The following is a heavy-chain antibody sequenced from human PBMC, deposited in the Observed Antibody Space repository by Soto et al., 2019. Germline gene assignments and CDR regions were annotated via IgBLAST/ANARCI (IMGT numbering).Heavy chain of an antibody. CDR1: GGSISGYY. CDR3: AMTETILYNWFDP. D-gene: IGHD3-16*01. Sequence: QVQLQESGPGLVKPSETLSLTCTVSGGSISGYYWSWIRQSPGKGLEWIGHIYYSGTTKYNPSLKSRVTMSLDTSKKQFSLRLNSVTAADTAVYYCAMTETILYNWFDPWGQGTLVTVSS. V-gene: IGHV4-59*12. CDR2: IYYSGTT. J-gene: IGHJ5*02.